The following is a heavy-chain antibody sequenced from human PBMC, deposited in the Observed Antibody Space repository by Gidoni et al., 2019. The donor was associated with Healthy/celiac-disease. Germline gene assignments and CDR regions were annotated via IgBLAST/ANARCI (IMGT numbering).Heavy chain of an antibody. CDR1: GYTFTSYG. D-gene: IGHD1-26*01. Sequence: QVQLVQSGTAVKKPGASVKVSCKASGYTFTSYGISWVRQAPGQGLEWMGWIRAYNGNTNYAQKRQGRVTMTTDTSTSTAYMELRSLRSDDTAVYYCARAKWEWELLPEDFDYWGQGTLVTVSS. CDR2: IRAYNGNT. CDR3: ARAKWEWELLPEDFDY. V-gene: IGHV1-18*01. J-gene: IGHJ4*02.